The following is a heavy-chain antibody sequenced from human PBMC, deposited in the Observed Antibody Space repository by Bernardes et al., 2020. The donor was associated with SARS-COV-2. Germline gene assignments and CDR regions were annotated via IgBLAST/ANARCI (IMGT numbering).Heavy chain of an antibody. J-gene: IGHJ6*02. V-gene: IGHV3-33*01. Sequence: VGSLILSCAASGFTFSSYGMHWVRQAPGQGLEWVAVIWYDGSNKYYADSVKGRFTISRDNSKNTLYLQMNSLRAEDTAVYYCARDQLPSSGWFDYYYGMDVWGQGTTVTVSS. CDR2: IWYDGSNK. CDR1: GFTFSSYG. CDR3: ARDQLPSSGWFDYYYGMDV. D-gene: IGHD6-19*01.